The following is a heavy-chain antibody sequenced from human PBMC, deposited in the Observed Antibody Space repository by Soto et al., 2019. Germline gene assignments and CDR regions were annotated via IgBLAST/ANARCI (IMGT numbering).Heavy chain of an antibody. D-gene: IGHD3-10*01. CDR2: INPSGGST. CDR1: GYTFTSYY. CDR3: ARDSPIDPNYYGSGSYGDFDY. V-gene: IGHV1-46*01. J-gene: IGHJ4*02. Sequence: ASVNVSCKASGYTFTSYYMHWVRQAPGQGLEWMGIINPSGGSTSYAQKFQGRVTMTRDTSTSTVYMELSSLRSEDTAVYYCARDSPIDPNYYGSGSYGDFDYWGQGTLVTVSS.